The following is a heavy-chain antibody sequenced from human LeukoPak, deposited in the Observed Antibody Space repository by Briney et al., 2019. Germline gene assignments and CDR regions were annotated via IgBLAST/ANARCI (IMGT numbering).Heavy chain of an antibody. Sequence: GWSLRLSCAASRCTFSDYYMSWIRQAPGKGLEGVSYISSSGSTIYYPDSVNGRFTISRDNAKNSLYLQMNKLRAEDPAVYYCARAVTQPHPFDYWGQGTLVTVSS. J-gene: IGHJ4*02. D-gene: IGHD5-18*01. CDR3: ARAVTQPHPFDY. CDR2: ISSSGSTI. V-gene: IGHV3-11*01. CDR1: RCTFSDYY.